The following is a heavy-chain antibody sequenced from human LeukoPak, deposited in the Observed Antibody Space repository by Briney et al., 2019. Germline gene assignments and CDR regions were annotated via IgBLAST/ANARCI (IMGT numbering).Heavy chain of an antibody. Sequence: AGGSLRLSCAASGFTFSGYWMHWVRQATGKGLEWVANLKQDGSEKHFADSVKGRFTISRDNAENSLYLQMNSLRAEDTAMYYCARGTIAAPGTDYWGQGTLVTVSS. D-gene: IGHD6-13*01. V-gene: IGHV3-7*01. CDR1: GFTFSGYW. J-gene: IGHJ4*02. CDR3: ARGTIAAPGTDY. CDR2: LKQDGSEK.